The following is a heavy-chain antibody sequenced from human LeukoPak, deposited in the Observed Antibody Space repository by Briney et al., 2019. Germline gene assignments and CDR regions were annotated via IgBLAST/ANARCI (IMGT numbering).Heavy chain of an antibody. J-gene: IGHJ5*02. D-gene: IGHD3-3*01. Sequence: PSETLSLTCAVYGGSFSGYYWSWIRQPPGKGLEWIGEINHSGSTNYNPSLKSRVTISVDTSKNQFSLKLSSVTAADTAVYYCARGRSRSGYYTPTRWFDPWGQGALVTLSS. CDR1: GGSFSGYY. V-gene: IGHV4-34*01. CDR2: INHSGST. CDR3: ARGRSRSGYYTPTRWFDP.